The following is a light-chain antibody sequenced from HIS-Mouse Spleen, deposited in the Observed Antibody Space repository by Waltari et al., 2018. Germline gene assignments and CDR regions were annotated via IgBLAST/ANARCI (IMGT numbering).Light chain of an antibody. CDR1: SSDVGGDNY. CDR3: CSYAGSWV. V-gene: IGLV2-11*01. J-gene: IGLJ3*02. Sequence: QSALTQPRPVSGSPGQSAPISCTGTSSDVGGDNYVPWYQQHPGKAPKRMIYDVSKRPAGVPDRFSGSKSRDTASLTISGLQAEDEADSSGCSYAGSWVFGGGTKLTVL. CDR2: DVS.